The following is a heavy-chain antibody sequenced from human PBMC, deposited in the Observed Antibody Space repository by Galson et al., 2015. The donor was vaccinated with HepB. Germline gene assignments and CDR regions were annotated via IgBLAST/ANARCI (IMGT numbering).Heavy chain of an antibody. Sequence: SLRLSCAASGFTFSDYYMSWIRQAPGKGLEWLSYISHSTLYTNYADSVKGRFTTSRDNAKNSLFLQINSLRAEDTAVDYCARVADADYGDHSHFDYWGQGTLVTVSS. CDR2: ISHSTLYT. V-gene: IGHV3-11*06. D-gene: IGHD4-17*01. J-gene: IGHJ4*02. CDR1: GFTFSDYY. CDR3: ARVADADYGDHSHFDY.